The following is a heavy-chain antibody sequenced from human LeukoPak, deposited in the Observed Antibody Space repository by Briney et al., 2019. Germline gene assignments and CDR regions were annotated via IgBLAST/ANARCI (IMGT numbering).Heavy chain of an antibody. V-gene: IGHV3-21*01. D-gene: IGHD6-19*01. CDR1: GFTSSSYS. CDR2: ISSSSSYI. Sequence: GGSLRLSCAASGFTSSSYSINWVRQAPGKGLEWVSSISSSSSYIYYADSVKGRFTISRDNAKNSLYLQMNSLRAEDTAVYYCARDHSSGSSGYWGQGTLVTVSS. CDR3: ARDHSSGSSGY. J-gene: IGHJ4*02.